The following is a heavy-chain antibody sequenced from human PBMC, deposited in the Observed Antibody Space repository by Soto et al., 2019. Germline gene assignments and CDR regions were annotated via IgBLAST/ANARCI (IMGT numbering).Heavy chain of an antibody. CDR2: LYTGGST. V-gene: IGHV3-53*04. Sequence: PGGSLRLSCAASGFTFSSYGMHWVRQAPGKGLEWVLVLYTGGSTYYADSVNGRFTISRHNSENTLYLQMNSLRVEDTAVYYCARGDLTDVWGKGTTVTVSS. J-gene: IGHJ6*04. CDR3: ARGDLTDV. CDR1: GFTFSSYG.